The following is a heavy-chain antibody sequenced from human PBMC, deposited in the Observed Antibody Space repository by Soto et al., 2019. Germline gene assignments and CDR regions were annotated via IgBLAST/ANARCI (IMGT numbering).Heavy chain of an antibody. J-gene: IGHJ4*02. CDR3: ARDFLSEGVPAERFDY. D-gene: IGHD2-2*01. V-gene: IGHV3-33*01. CDR2: IWYDGSNK. Sequence: PGGSLRLSCAASGFTFSSYGMHWVRQAPGKGLEWVAVIWYDGSNKYYADSVKGRFTISRDNSKNTLYLQMNSLRAEDTAVYYCARDFLSEGVPAERFDYWGQGTLVTVSS. CDR1: GFTFSSYG.